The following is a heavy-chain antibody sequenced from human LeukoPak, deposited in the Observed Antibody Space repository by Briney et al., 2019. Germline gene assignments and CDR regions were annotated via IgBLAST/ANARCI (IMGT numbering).Heavy chain of an antibody. D-gene: IGHD4-11*01. CDR3: VRGRVTFDY. CDR2: SNHTGSA. J-gene: IGHJ4*02. V-gene: IGHV4-34*01. CDR1: GASCSDYY. Sequence: SETLSLTCAVYGASCSDYYWSWIRQPPGKELEWIGGSNHTGSANYESSLKSRVIISVDSSKNQFSLKVTSVTAADTALYYCVRGRVTFDYWAQGTLVTVSS.